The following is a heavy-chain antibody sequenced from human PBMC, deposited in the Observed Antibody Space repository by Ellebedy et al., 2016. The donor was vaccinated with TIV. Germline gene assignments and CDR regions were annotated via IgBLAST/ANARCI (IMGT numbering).Heavy chain of an antibody. CDR1: GFTFSSYS. V-gene: IGHV3-21*01. Sequence: GESLKISCAASGFTFSSYSMNWVRQAPGKGLEWVSSISSSSSYIYYADSVKGRFTISRENAKNSLYLQMNSLRAEDTAVYYCARDFGELPYYYYYGMDVWGQGTTVTVSS. D-gene: IGHD1-26*01. J-gene: IGHJ6*02. CDR2: ISSSSSYI. CDR3: ARDFGELPYYYYYGMDV.